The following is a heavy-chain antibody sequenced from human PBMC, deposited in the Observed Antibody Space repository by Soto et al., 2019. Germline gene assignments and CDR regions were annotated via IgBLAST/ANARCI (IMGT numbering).Heavy chain of an antibody. CDR1: GFSLTTDAVG. CDR2: IYWDDDK. V-gene: IGHV2-5*02. Sequence: QITLKESGPTLVKPTQTLTLTCTFSGFSLTTDAVGVGWIRQPPGKALEWLALIYWDDDKRYSPGQKSRLTITKDASRNQVVLTLTNMDPADTATYYCGHVYWVAAGIRYYFDYWGQGTLVTVSS. D-gene: IGHD1-1*01. J-gene: IGHJ4*02. CDR3: GHVYWVAAGIRYYFDY.